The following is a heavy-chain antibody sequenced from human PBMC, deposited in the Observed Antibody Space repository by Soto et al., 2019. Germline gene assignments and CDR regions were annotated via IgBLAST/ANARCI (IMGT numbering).Heavy chain of an antibody. Sequence: SETLSLTCTVSGGSINSYYWSWIRQPPGKGLEWIGYIYYSGSTTYNPSLKSRVTISVDTSKNQFSLKLSSVTAADTAVYYCATDYYGSGAGDVWGKGTTVTVSS. CDR1: GGSINSYY. J-gene: IGHJ6*04. CDR2: IYYSGST. D-gene: IGHD3-10*01. CDR3: ATDYYGSGAGDV. V-gene: IGHV4-59*01.